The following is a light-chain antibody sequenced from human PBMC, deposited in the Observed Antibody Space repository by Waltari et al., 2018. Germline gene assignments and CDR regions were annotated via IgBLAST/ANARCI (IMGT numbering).Light chain of an antibody. V-gene: IGLV3-21*04. J-gene: IGLJ2*01. CDR3: QLWDSRRQQVL. CDR1: NIGSRS. Sequence: SYVLTQPPSVSVAPGQTATITCEVNNIGSRSVHWSQQRSGQAPLVVIYYDTDRPSGIPERFSGSYSGNTATLTISSVEAGDEADYYCQLWDSRRQQVLFGGGTKLTVL. CDR2: YDT.